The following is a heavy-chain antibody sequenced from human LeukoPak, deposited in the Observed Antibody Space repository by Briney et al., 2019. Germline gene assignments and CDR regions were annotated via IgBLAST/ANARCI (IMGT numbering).Heavy chain of an antibody. Sequence: GGSLRLSCAASGFTFSSCAMNWVRQAPGKGLEWVSAITGSGGSTYYADSVKGRFTISRDNSKNTLYLQMNSLRAEDTAVYYCAKEQVGAILHAFDIWGQGTMVTVSS. J-gene: IGHJ3*02. CDR3: AKEQVGAILHAFDI. CDR2: ITGSGGST. D-gene: IGHD1-26*01. CDR1: GFTFSSCA. V-gene: IGHV3-23*01.